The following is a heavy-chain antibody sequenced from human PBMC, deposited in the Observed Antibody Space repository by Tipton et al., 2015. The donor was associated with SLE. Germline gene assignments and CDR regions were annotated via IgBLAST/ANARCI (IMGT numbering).Heavy chain of an antibody. CDR3: ARSLDYASGSRGIPDDVDI. V-gene: IGHV1-18*01. Sequence: QVQLVQSGAEVKKPGASVKVSCKASGFTFTHYGFSWVRQAPGQGLEWMGWIGAYNGKTYYAQKFQDRLTMTTDTSTNTAYMELRGLRSDDTAVYYCARSLDYASGSRGIPDDVDIWGHGTMVTVSS. J-gene: IGHJ3*02. CDR2: IGAYNGKT. D-gene: IGHD3-10*01. CDR1: GFTFTHYG.